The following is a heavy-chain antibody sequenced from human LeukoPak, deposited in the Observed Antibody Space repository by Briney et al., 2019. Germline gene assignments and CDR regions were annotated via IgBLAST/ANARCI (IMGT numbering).Heavy chain of an antibody. CDR1: GYTFTSYG. V-gene: IGHV1-18*01. Sequence: ASVKVSCKASGYTFTSYGISWVRQAPGQGLEWMGWISAYNGKTNYAQRLQGRVTMTTDTSTSTAYMELNSLRSDDTAVYYCARSRGYGSGNGGSPMDVWGQGTTVTVSS. J-gene: IGHJ6*02. D-gene: IGHD3-10*01. CDR3: ARSRGYGSGNGGSPMDV. CDR2: ISAYNGKT.